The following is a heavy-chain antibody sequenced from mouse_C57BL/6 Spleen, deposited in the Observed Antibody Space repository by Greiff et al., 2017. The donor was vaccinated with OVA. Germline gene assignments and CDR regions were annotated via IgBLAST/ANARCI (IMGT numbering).Heavy chain of an antibody. Sequence: EVQLVESGGGLVKPGGSLKLTCAASGFTFSSYGMSWVRQTPDKRLEWVATISSGGSYTYYPDSVKGRFTISRDNAKNTLYLQMSSLKSEDTAMYYCARQDYGSSPYYFDYWGQGTTLTVSS. CDR2: ISSGGSYT. D-gene: IGHD1-1*01. V-gene: IGHV5-6*01. CDR3: ARQDYGSSPYYFDY. CDR1: GFTFSSYG. J-gene: IGHJ2*01.